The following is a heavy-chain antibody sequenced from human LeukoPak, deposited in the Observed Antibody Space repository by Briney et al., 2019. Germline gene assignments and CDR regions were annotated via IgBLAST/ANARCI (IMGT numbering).Heavy chain of an antibody. Sequence: GGSLRLSCAASGFTFSSYSMNWVRQAPGKGLEWVSSISSSSSYIYYADSVKGRFTISRDNAKNSLYLQMNSLRAEDTAVYYCARQYCSSTSCPPDYWGQGTLVTASS. J-gene: IGHJ4*02. CDR3: ARQYCSSTSCPPDY. D-gene: IGHD2-2*01. CDR1: GFTFSSYS. CDR2: ISSSSSYI. V-gene: IGHV3-21*01.